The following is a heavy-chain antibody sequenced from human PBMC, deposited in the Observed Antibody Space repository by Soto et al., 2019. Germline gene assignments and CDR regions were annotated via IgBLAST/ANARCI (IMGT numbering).Heavy chain of an antibody. CDR1: SGSFSCYY. Sequence: SETLSLTCSIYSGSFSCYYWSWIRQPPGKGLKWIGEISQSGNTNYSPSLKSRVSISIDTSKKQFSLNLASVSAADTAVYYCARAPKVSGSSQTRPDFWGQGTLVTVSS. CDR3: ARAPKVSGSSQTRPDF. CDR2: ISQSGNT. J-gene: IGHJ4*02. V-gene: IGHV4-34*01. D-gene: IGHD6-6*01.